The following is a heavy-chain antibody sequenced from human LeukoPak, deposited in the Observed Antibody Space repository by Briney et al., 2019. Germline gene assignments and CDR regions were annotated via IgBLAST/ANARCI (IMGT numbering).Heavy chain of an antibody. CDR1: GGSISSYY. CDR3: ARAEFYCGGDCYSNWFDP. J-gene: IGHJ5*02. D-gene: IGHD2-21*02. V-gene: IGHV4-4*07. CDR2: IYTSGST. Sequence: SETLSLTCTVSGGSISSYYWSWIRQPAGKGLEWIGRIYTSGSTNYNPSLKSRVTMSVDTSKNQFSLKLSSVTAADTAVYYCARAEFYCGGDCYSNWFDPWGQGTLVTVSS.